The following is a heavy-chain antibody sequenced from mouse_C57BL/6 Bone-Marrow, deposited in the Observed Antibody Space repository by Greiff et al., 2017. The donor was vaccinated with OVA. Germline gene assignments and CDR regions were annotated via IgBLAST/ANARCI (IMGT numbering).Heavy chain of an antibody. D-gene: IGHD1-1*01. CDR1: GFTFSSYA. CDR3: TRGGGYYGSSSFDY. J-gene: IGHJ2*01. V-gene: IGHV5-9-1*02. Sequence: EVQLVESGEGLVKPGGSLKLSCAASGFTFSSYAMSWVRQTPEKRLEWVAYISSGGDYIYYADTVKGRFTISRDNARNTLYLQMSSLKSEDTAMYYCTRGGGYYGSSSFDYWGQGTTLTVSS. CDR2: ISSGGDYI.